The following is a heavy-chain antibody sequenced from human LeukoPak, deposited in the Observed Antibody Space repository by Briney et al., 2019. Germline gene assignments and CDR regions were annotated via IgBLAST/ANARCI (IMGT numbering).Heavy chain of an antibody. D-gene: IGHD2-2*02. Sequence: GGSLRLSCEASGFTFGNYAMNWVRQAPGKGLEWVSTISGTGSSTYYADSAKGRFTISRDNSTDTLFLQLNSLTAADTAMYFCAKASVAIPQYCNSWGQGTLVPVSS. V-gene: IGHV3-23*01. CDR1: GFTFGNYA. J-gene: IGHJ5*02. CDR3: AKASVAIPQYCNS. CDR2: ISGTGSST.